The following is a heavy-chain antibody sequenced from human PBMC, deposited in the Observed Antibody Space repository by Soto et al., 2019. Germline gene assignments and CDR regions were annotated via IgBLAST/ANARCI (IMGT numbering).Heavy chain of an antibody. V-gene: IGHV4-59*08. CDR2: IYYSGST. J-gene: IGHJ3*02. D-gene: IGHD3-3*01. CDR1: GGSLSSYY. Sequence: PSETLSLTCTVSGGSLSSYYWSWIRQPPGKGLEWIGYIYYSGSTNYNPSLKSRVTISVDTSKNQFSLKLSSVTAADTAVYYCARTYYDFWSGYRGAFDIWGQGTMVTVSS. CDR3: ARTYYDFWSGYRGAFDI.